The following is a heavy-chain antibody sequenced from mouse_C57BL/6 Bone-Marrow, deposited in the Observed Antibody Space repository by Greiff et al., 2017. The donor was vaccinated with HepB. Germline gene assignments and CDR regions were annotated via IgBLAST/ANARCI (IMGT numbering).Heavy chain of an antibody. Sequence: EVQRVESGGGLVKPGGSLKLSCAASGFTFSDYGMHWVRQAPEKGLEWVAYISSGSSTIYYEDTVKGRFTISRDKAKNTLFLQITSLRSEDTAIYYCAWNLHFDYWGQGTTLTVSS. J-gene: IGHJ2*01. CDR2: ISSGSSTI. CDR1: GFTFSDYG. CDR3: AWNLHFDY. V-gene: IGHV5-17*01.